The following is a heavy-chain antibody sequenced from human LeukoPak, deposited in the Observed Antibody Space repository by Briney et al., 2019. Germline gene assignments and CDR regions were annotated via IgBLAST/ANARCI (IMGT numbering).Heavy chain of an antibody. CDR1: GYTFTSYG. Sequence: ASVKVSCKASGYTFTSYGISWVRQAPGQGLEWMGWISAYNGNTNYAQKLQGRVTMTTDTSTSTAYMELRSLRSDDTAVYYCAREAQGPQLLLFDPWGQGTLVTVSS. V-gene: IGHV1-18*01. CDR2: ISAYNGNT. CDR3: AREAQGPQLLLFDP. D-gene: IGHD2-2*01. J-gene: IGHJ5*02.